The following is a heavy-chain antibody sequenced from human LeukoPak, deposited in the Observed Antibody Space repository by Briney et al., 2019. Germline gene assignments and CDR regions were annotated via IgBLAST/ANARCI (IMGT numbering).Heavy chain of an antibody. CDR2: IYYSGST. CDR3: ARDRMGIAAAGTWFDP. Sequence: PSETLSLTCTVSGGSISSYYWSWLRQPPGKGLEWIGYIYYSGSTNYNPSLKSRVTMSVDTSKNQFSLKLSSVTAADTAVYYCARDRMGIAAAGTWFDPWGQGTLVTVSS. J-gene: IGHJ5*02. CDR1: GGSISSYY. D-gene: IGHD6-13*01. V-gene: IGHV4-59*12.